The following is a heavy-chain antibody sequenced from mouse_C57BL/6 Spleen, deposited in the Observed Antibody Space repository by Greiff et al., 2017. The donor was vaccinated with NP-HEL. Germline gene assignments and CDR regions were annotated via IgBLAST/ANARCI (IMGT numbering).Heavy chain of an antibody. D-gene: IGHD2-1*01. CDR2: IWSGGST. V-gene: IGHV2-2*01. CDR3: ARNYDYGNSYAMDY. CDR1: GFSLTSYG. Sequence: QVQLKESGPGLVQPSQSLSITCTVSGFSLTSYGVHWVRQSPGKGLEWLGVIWSGGSTDYNAAFISRLSISKDNSKSQVFFKMNSLQADDTAIYYCARNYDYGNSYAMDYWGQGTSVTVSS. J-gene: IGHJ4*01.